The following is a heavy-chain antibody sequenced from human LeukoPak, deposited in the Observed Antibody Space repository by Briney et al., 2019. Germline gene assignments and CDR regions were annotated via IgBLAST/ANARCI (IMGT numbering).Heavy chain of an antibody. V-gene: IGHV1-69*01. CDR3: ARGQRGLIVHEQGIFDY. D-gene: IGHD3-16*01. J-gene: IGHJ4*02. CDR2: IIPIFGTA. CDR1: GGTFSIYA. Sequence: SVKVSCKASGGTFSIYAISWVRQAPGQGLEWMGGIIPIFGTANYAQKFQGRVTITADESTSTAYMELSSLRSEDTAVYYCARGQRGLIVHEQGIFDYWGQGTLVTVSS.